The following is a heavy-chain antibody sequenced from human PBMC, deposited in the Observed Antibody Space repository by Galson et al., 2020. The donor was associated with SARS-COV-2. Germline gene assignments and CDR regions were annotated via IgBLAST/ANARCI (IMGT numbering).Heavy chain of an antibody. CDR1: GGSISSGGYS. CDR3: ARLVVPAAGTYYYGMDV. J-gene: IGHJ6*02. V-gene: IGHV4-30-2*01. CDR2: IYHSGST. D-gene: IGHD2-2*01. Sequence: SQTLSLTCAVSGGSISSGGYSSSWIRQPPGKGLEWIGYIYHSGSTYYNPSLKSRVTISVDRSKNQFSLKLSSVTAADTAVYYCARLVVPAAGTYYYGMDVWGQGTTVTVSS.